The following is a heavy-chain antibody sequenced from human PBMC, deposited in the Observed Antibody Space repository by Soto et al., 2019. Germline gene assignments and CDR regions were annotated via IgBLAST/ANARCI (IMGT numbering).Heavy chain of an antibody. V-gene: IGHV4-39*01. J-gene: IGHJ4*02. CDR1: GVSISSSSYY. CDR3: ATGGGNSEGNGYYVDE. Sequence: SETLSLTCTVSGVSISSSSYYWVWIRQPPGKGLEWIGSIYYSGSTYYNPSLKSRVTISVDTSKNQFSLKLSSVTAADTAVYYCATGGGNSEGNGYYVDEWGKGTLVTVS. D-gene: IGHD2-21*02. CDR2: IYYSGST.